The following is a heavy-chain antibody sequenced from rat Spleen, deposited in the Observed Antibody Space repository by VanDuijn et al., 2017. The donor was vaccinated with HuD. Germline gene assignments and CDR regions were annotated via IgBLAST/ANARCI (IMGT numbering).Heavy chain of an antibody. J-gene: IGHJ2*01. D-gene: IGHD1-11*01. CDR2: INYDGSST. CDR1: GFTFSDYY. Sequence: EVQLVESGGGLVQPGRSMKLSCAASGFTFSDYYMAWVRQAPTKGLEWVATINYDGSSTYYRDSVKGRFTISRDNAKSTLYLQMDSLRSEDTATYYCARPDGGYHLWGQGVMVTVSS. V-gene: IGHV5-7*01. CDR3: ARPDGGYHL.